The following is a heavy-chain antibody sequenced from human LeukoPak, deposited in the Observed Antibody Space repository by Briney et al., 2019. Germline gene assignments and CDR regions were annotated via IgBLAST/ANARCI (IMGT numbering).Heavy chain of an antibody. CDR3: VQDRSIAAPNNDFFDS. Sequence: GGSLRLSCAASGFTFNRFYLHWVRQAPGKGLEFVSHISSNGATTYYADSVKGRFTISRDNSKNTLYLQMSSLRADDTAVYYCVQDRSIAAPNNDFFDSWGQGALVTVSS. V-gene: IGHV3-64D*06. CDR2: ISSNGATT. CDR1: GFTFNRFY. J-gene: IGHJ4*02. D-gene: IGHD6-6*01.